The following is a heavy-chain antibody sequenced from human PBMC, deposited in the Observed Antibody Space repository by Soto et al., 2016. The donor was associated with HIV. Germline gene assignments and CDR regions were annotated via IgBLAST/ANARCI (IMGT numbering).Heavy chain of an antibody. CDR2: IKSKTDGGTT. Sequence: EVQLVESGGGLVKPGGSLRLSCAASGFTFSNAWMSWVRQAPGKGLEWVGRIKSKTDGGTTDYAAPVKGRFTISRDDSKNTLYLQMNSLKTEDTAVYYCTTRDPRGELPYYFDYWGQGTLVTVSS. CDR3: TTRDPRGELPYYFDY. V-gene: IGHV3-15*01. J-gene: IGHJ4*02. CDR1: GFTFSNAW. D-gene: IGHD1-26*01.